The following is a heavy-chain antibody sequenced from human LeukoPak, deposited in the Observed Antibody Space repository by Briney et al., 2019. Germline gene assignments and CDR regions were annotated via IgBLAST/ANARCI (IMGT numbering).Heavy chain of an antibody. V-gene: IGHV1-46*01. CDR1: AYTFTSYF. Sequence: ASVKLSFTASAYTFTSYFIHLVRQAPGQGREWMGVINPGTGGTTYAQNFQGRVTMTSDTSTSTAYMELTSLRSDDTAVYYCARHPAYCGGDCWGQGTLVTVSS. CDR3: ARHPAYCGGDC. J-gene: IGHJ4*02. CDR2: INPGTGGT. D-gene: IGHD2-21*01.